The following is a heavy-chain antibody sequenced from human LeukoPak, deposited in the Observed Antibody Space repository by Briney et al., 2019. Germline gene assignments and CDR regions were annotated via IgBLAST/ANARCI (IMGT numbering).Heavy chain of an antibody. Sequence: SEALSLTCTVSGGSISSDGYCWSWIRQHPGRGLEWIGYISFSGSTYYNPSLKSRVTISVDTSKNQFSLMLSSATAADTALYYCARDSGGSSSGYFEYWGQGALVTVSS. J-gene: IGHJ4*02. CDR2: ISFSGST. D-gene: IGHD2-15*01. V-gene: IGHV4-31*03. CDR1: GGSISSDGYC. CDR3: ARDSGGSSSGYFEY.